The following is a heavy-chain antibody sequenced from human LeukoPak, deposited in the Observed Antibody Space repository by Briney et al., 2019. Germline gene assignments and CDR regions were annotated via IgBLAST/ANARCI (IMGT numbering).Heavy chain of an antibody. V-gene: IGHV4-59*01. CDR2: IYYSGST. D-gene: IGHD2-21*02. J-gene: IGHJ5*02. CDR3: ARGNCGGDCSKGWFDP. CDR1: GFSISSYD. Sequence: SGTLSLTCTVSGFSISSYDWSWIRQPPGKGLEWISYIYYSGSTNYNPALKSRVTISVETSKNQFSLKLSSVTAADTAVYYCARGNCGGDCSKGWFDPWGQGTLVTVSS.